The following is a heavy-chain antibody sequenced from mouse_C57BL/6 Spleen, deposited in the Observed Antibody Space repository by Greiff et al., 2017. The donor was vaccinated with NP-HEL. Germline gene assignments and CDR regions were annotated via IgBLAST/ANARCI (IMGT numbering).Heavy chain of an antibody. D-gene: IGHD1-1*01. CDR2: ISSGGDYI. J-gene: IGHJ4*01. V-gene: IGHV5-9-1*02. Sequence: EVQRVESGEGLVKPGGSLKLSCAASGFTFSSYAMSWVRQTPEKRLEWVAYISSGGDYIYYADTVKGRFTISRDNARNTLYLQMSSLKSEDTAMYYCTRDRHYYGSSPYAMDYWGQGTSVTVSS. CDR3: TRDRHYYGSSPYAMDY. CDR1: GFTFSSYA.